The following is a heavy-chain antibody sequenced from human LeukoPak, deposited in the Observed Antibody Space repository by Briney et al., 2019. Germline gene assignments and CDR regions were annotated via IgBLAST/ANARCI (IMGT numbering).Heavy chain of an antibody. CDR1: SGSVNSYY. D-gene: IGHD1-26*01. Sequence: KSSETLSLTCTVSSGSVNSYYWSWIRQPPGKGLEWIGYIYYSGSTNYNPSLKSRVTISVDTSKNQFSLKLSSVTAADTAVYYCAISGSYFDAFDIWGQGTMVTVSS. CDR2: IYYSGST. V-gene: IGHV4-59*02. CDR3: AISGSYFDAFDI. J-gene: IGHJ3*02.